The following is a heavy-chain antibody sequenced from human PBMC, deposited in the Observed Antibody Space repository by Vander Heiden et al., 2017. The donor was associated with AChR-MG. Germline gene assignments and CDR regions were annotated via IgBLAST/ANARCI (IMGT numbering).Heavy chain of an antibody. J-gene: IGHJ5*02. CDR1: GGSISGYY. CDR3: ARGSDNGWFDP. Sequence: QVHLQESGPGLVKPSETLSPTCTAPGGSISGYYWSWIRQPAGKGLEWIGRIYASGSTNYNASLKSRVTMSADTSKNHFSLKLSSVTAADTAVYYCARGSDNGWFDPWGQGTLVTVSS. V-gene: IGHV4-4*07. D-gene: IGHD2-8*01. CDR2: IYASGST.